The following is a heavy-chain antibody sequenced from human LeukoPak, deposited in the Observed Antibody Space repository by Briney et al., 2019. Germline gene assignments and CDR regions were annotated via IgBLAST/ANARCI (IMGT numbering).Heavy chain of an antibody. CDR1: GGSISSYY. D-gene: IGHD5-18*01. V-gene: IGHV4-4*07. Sequence: SETLSLTCTVSGGSISSYYWSWIRQPAGKGLEWIGRIYTSGSTNYNPPLKSRVTMSVDTSKNQFSLKLSSVAAADTAVYYCARETQLRGYSYGYGYWGQGTLVTVSS. J-gene: IGHJ4*02. CDR2: IYTSGST. CDR3: ARETQLRGYSYGYGY.